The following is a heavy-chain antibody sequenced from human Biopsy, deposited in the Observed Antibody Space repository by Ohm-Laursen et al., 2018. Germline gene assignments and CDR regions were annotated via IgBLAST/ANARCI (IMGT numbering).Heavy chain of an antibody. CDR3: ARDYDTSGYYYVS. Sequence: SETLSLTCSVSGGSMTGYEWSWIRLAPGKGLEWIGYIYYSGGTKYNPSLASRVTFSVDMSKSQFSLKLYSVTAADTAVYYCARDYDTSGYYYVSWGQGILVTVSS. CDR2: IYYSGGT. CDR1: GGSMTGYE. D-gene: IGHD3-22*01. J-gene: IGHJ5*02. V-gene: IGHV4-59*08.